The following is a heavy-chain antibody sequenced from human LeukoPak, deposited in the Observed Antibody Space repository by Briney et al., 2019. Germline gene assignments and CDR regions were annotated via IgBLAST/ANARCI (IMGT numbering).Heavy chain of an antibody. V-gene: IGHV3-30*02. CDR1: GFTFSSYG. J-gene: IGHJ4*02. CDR2: IRYDGSNK. Sequence: PGGSLRLSCAASGFTFSSYGMHWVRQAPGKGLEWVAFIRYDGSNKYYADSVKGRFTISRDNSKNTLYLQMNSLRAEDTAVYYCAKDSAGYSGSYSSLDYWGQGTLVTVSS. CDR3: AKDSAGYSGSYSSLDY. D-gene: IGHD1-26*01.